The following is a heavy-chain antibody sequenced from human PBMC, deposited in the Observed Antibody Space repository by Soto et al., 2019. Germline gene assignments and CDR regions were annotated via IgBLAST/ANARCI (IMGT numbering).Heavy chain of an antibody. D-gene: IGHD1-26*01. CDR3: ATIPILLSPVAVIDY. Sequence: EVQLLESGGGLVQPGGSLRLSCEGSGFTFSTYAMSWVRQAPGKGLEWVSAISGSGGSTYYTDSVKGRFTISRDNSKNTLYLQMNSLRAEDTAVYYCATIPILLSPVAVIDYWGQGTLVTVSS. CDR2: ISGSGGST. V-gene: IGHV3-23*01. CDR1: GFTFSTYA. J-gene: IGHJ4*02.